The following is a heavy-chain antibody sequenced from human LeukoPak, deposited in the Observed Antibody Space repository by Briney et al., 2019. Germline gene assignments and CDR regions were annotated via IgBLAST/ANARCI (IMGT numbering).Heavy chain of an antibody. V-gene: IGHV4-4*07. J-gene: IGHJ5*02. Sequence: SETLSLTCAVYGGSFSGYYWSWIRQPAGKGLEWIGRIYTSGSTNYNPSLKSRVTISVDTSKNQFSLKLSSVTAADTAVYYCAREFKDPLLWFGELLSRSYNWFDPWGQGTLVTVSS. CDR3: AREFKDPLLWFGELLSRSYNWFDP. CDR1: GGSFSGYY. D-gene: IGHD3-10*01. CDR2: IYTSGST.